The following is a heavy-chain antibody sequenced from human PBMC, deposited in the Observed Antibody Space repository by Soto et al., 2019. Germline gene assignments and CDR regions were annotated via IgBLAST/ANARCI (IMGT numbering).Heavy chain of an antibody. CDR2: IIPIFGTA. Sequence: ASVKVSCKASGGTFTNYAISWVRQAPGQGLEWMGGIIPIFGTANYAQKFQGRVTITADESTSTAYMELSSLRSEDTAVYYCARYPHSSGWFDYWGQGTLVTVSS. CDR1: GGTFTNYA. J-gene: IGHJ4*02. V-gene: IGHV1-69*13. CDR3: ARYPHSSGWFDY. D-gene: IGHD6-19*01.